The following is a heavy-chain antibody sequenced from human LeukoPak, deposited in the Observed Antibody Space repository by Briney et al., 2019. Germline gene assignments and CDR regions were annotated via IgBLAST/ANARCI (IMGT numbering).Heavy chain of an antibody. CDR3: ARRGRDYSSTSCYRARVVAATNNWFDP. CDR1: GGSFSGYY. CDR2: INHSGST. J-gene: IGHJ5*02. Sequence: PSETLSLTCAVYGGSFSGYYWSWIRQPPGKGLEWIGEINHSGSTNYNPSLKSRVTISVDTSKNQFSLKLSSVTAADTAVYYCARRGRDYSSTSCYRARVVAATNNWFDPWGQGTLVTVSS. D-gene: IGHD2-2*01. V-gene: IGHV4-34*01.